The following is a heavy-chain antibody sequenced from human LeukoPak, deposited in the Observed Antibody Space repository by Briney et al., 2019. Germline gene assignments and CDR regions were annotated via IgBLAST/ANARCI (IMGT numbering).Heavy chain of an antibody. Sequence: GGSLRLSCAASGFTFADYGMSWVRHAPGRGLEWVSGINCNGGSTGYAASLKGRFTISRENAKNSLYLQMNSLRAEDTALYYCARTLRGSSSSRGLGPWGQGTLVTVSS. CDR3: ARTLRGSSSSRGLGP. CDR1: GFTFADYG. J-gene: IGHJ5*02. D-gene: IGHD6-6*01. CDR2: INCNGGST. V-gene: IGHV3-20*04.